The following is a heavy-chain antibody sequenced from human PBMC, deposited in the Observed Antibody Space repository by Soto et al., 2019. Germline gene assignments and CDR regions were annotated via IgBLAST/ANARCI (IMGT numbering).Heavy chain of an antibody. Sequence: GESLKISCKGSGYSFTSYWISWVRQMPGKGLEWMGRNDPSDSYTNYSPSFQGHVTISADKSISTAYLQWSSLKASDTAMYYCARRGPFYVLGYYYYGMDVWGQGTTVTVSS. CDR3: ARRGPFYVLGYYYYGMDV. CDR2: NDPSDSYT. V-gene: IGHV5-10-1*01. D-gene: IGHD3-16*01. CDR1: GYSFTSYW. J-gene: IGHJ6*02.